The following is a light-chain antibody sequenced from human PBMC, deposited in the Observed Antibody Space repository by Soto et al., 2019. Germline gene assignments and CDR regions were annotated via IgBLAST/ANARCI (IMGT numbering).Light chain of an antibody. CDR1: QSVSSSY. CDR3: QLYSSSTRP. V-gene: IGKV3-20*01. CDR2: GAS. J-gene: IGKJ2*01. Sequence: EIVLTQSPGTLSLSPGERATLSCRASQSVSSSYLAWYQQKPGQAPRLLIYGASSRATGIPDRFSGSGSGTDFTLTISRLEPEDFAVYSCQLYSSSTRPFGQGNKLEIK.